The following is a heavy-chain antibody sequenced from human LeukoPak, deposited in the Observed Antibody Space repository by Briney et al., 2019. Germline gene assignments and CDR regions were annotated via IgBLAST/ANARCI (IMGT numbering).Heavy chain of an antibody. CDR3: AKVIRVTPVGMRQFDY. Sequence: TVSRDKSKNTLYLQMNSLRAEDTAVYYCAKVIRVTPVGMRQFDYWGQGTLVTVAS. V-gene: IGHV3-23*01. J-gene: IGHJ4*02. D-gene: IGHD2-21*02.